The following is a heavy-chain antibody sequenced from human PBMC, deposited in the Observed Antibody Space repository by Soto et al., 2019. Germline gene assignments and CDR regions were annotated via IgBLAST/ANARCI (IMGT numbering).Heavy chain of an antibody. J-gene: IGHJ4*02. V-gene: IGHV3-30*18. D-gene: IGHD6-13*01. CDR2: ISNDGSNK. CDR3: AKAQPGGLYSRWAIFDK. Sequence: GGSLGLPCAAFGFLFSTYAMHWVRQAPGKGLEWVAVISNDGSNKYYEDSVQGRLTNSRDNSRDMLYLQINSLRAEDTAVYYWAKAQPGGLYSRWAIFDKWGQGTLVTVSS. CDR1: GFLFSTYA.